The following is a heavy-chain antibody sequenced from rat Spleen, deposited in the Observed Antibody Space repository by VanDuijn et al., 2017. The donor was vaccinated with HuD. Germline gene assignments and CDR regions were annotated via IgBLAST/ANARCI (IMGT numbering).Heavy chain of an antibody. CDR3: IRERYGKPASYYFDY. CDR2: ISSDGTT. V-gene: IGHV2S12*01. CDR1: GFSLTNFH. Sequence: QVQLRESGPGLVQPSQTLSLTCTVSGFSLTNFHVHWVRQPPGKGLEWITAISSDGTTYYNSPRKSRLSIRRDTSKSQVFLKMNSLKTEATDIYFCIRERYGKPASYYFDYWGQGVMVTVSS. D-gene: IGHD1-7*01. J-gene: IGHJ2*01.